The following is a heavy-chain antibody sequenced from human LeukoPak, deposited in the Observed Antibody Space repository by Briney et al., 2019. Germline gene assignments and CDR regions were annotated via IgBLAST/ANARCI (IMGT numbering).Heavy chain of an antibody. V-gene: IGHV3-23*01. J-gene: IGHJ6*03. CDR1: GFSFTYG. CDR3: ASWGGRLRQSRPDYYYYYYMDV. Sequence: GGTLRLSCAASGFSFTYGMSWVRQAPGKGLEWVSGIGGGDGSTYYADSLKGRFTISRDNAKNSLYLQMNSLRAEDTAVYYCASWGGRLRQSRPDYYYYYYMDVWGKGTTVTVSS. CDR2: IGGGDGST. D-gene: IGHD3-16*01.